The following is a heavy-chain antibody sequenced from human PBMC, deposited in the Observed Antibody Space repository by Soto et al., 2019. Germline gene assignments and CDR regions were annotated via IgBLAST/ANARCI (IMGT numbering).Heavy chain of an antibody. CDR3: TTVAHTS. D-gene: IGHD5-18*01. J-gene: IGHJ5*02. CDR2: IKSRTDGGTT. Sequence: GGSLRLSCASSGFTFINAWMIWVRQAPGKGLEWVGRIKSRTDGGTTEYSAPVKGRFTISRDDSKSLLYLQMNSLRIEDTAVYYCTTVAHTSWGQGTLVTVSS. V-gene: IGHV3-15*01. CDR1: GFTFINAW.